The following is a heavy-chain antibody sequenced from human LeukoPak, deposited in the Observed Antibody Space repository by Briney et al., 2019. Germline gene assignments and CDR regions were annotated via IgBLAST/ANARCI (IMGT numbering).Heavy chain of an antibody. CDR2: FNPENGNT. CDR3: ARGSYFDY. V-gene: IGHV1-18*01. Sequence: ASVKVSCKASGYSFVGYGITWVRQAPGQGLEWMGWFNPENGNTNYAQKLQGRVTMTTDTSTSTAYMELRSLRSDDTAVYYCARGSYFDYWGQGTLVTVSS. CDR1: GYSFVGYG. J-gene: IGHJ4*02.